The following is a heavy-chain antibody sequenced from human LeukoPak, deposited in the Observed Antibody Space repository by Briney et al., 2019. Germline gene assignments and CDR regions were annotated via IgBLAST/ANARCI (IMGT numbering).Heavy chain of an antibody. V-gene: IGHV3-30-3*01. CDR2: ISYDGSNK. Sequence: GGSLRLSCAASGFTFSSYAMHRVRQAPGKGLEWVAVISYDGSNKYYADSVKGRFTISRDNSKNTLYLQMNSLRAEDTAVYYCARDGILTVYYYYGMDVWGQGTTVTVSS. CDR3: ARDGILTVYYYYGMDV. CDR1: GFTFSSYA. J-gene: IGHJ6*02. D-gene: IGHD3-9*01.